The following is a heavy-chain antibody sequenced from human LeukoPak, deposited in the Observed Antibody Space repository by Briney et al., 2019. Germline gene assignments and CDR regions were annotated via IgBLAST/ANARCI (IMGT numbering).Heavy chain of an antibody. J-gene: IGHJ4*02. CDR2: IYYSGST. CDR1: GDSISSTNFY. CDR3: ARGYSSGWY. Sequence: SEALSLTCTVSGDSISSTNFYWGWIRQHPGKGLEWIGYIYYSGSTYYNPSLKSRVTISVDTSKNQFSLKLSSVTAADTAVYYCARGYSSGWYWGQGTLVTVSS. V-gene: IGHV4-31*03. D-gene: IGHD6-19*01.